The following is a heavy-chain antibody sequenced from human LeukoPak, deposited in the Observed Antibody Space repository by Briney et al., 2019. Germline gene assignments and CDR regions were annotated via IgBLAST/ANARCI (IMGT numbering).Heavy chain of an antibody. D-gene: IGHD3-3*01. V-gene: IGHV4-39*07. Sequence: SETLSLTCTVSGGSISSSSYYWGWIRQPPGKGLEWIGSIYYSGSTYYNPSLKSRVTISVDTSKNQFSLKLSSVTAADTAVYYCARDSRWSIDDAFDIWGQGTMVTVSS. CDR3: ARDSRWSIDDAFDI. J-gene: IGHJ3*02. CDR1: GGSISSSSYY. CDR2: IYYSGST.